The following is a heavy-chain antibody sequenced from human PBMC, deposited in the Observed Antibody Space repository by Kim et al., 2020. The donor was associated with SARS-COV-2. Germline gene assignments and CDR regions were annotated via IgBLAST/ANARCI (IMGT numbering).Heavy chain of an antibody. V-gene: IGHV4-4*02. D-gene: IGHD3-10*01. CDR3: ARGVIRAWTLRAWFDP. J-gene: IGHJ5*02. Sequence: SETLSLTCVVSGASISSSSCWSWVRQPPGKGLEWIGEVDHSGTTSNNGSFKSRVTISVDKWKNQFSFRPSFLSAADTPAYYGARGVIRAWTLRAWFDPGG. CDR1: GASISSSSC. CDR2: VDHSGTT.